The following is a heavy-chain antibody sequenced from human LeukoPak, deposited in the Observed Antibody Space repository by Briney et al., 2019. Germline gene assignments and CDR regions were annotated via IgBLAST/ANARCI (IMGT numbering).Heavy chain of an antibody. V-gene: IGHV4-30-4*01. J-gene: IGHJ4*02. D-gene: IGHD4-17*01. CDR2: IYYSGST. CDR1: GGSISSGDYY. Sequence: SETLSLTCAVSGGSISSGDYYWSWIRQPPGRGLEWIGYIYYSGSTYYNPSLKSRVTISVDTSKNQFSLKLSSVTAADTAVYYCARAYYGDVIIDYWGQGTLVTVSS. CDR3: ARAYYGDVIIDY.